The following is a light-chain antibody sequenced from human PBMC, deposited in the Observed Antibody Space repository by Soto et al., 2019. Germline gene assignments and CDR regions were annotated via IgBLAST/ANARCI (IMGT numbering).Light chain of an antibody. CDR3: CSYAGSSPRVV. CDR2: EGS. Sequence: QSALTQPASVSGSPGQSITISCTGTSSDDGSYNLVSWYQQHPGKAPKLMIYEGSKRPSGVSNRFSGSKSGNTASLTISGLQAEDEADYYCCSYAGSSPRVVFGGGTKLTVL. CDR1: SSDDGSYNL. J-gene: IGLJ2*01. V-gene: IGLV2-23*01.